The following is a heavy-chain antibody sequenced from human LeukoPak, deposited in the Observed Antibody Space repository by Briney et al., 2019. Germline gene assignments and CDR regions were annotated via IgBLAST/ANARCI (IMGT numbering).Heavy chain of an antibody. CDR3: TTVKSILRFLEWLSYMDV. CDR2: IKSKTDGGTT. D-gene: IGHD3-3*01. CDR1: GSTFSNAW. J-gene: IGHJ6*03. V-gene: IGHV3-15*01. Sequence: GGSLRLSCAASGSTFSNAWMSWVRQAPGKGLEWVGRIKSKTDGGTTDYGVPVKGRFTISRDDSKNTLDLQMNSLKTEDTAVYYCTTVKSILRFLEWLSYMDVWGKGTTVTVSS.